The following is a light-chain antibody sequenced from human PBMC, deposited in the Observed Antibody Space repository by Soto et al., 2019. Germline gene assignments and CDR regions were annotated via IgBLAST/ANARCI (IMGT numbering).Light chain of an antibody. CDR2: AAS. CDR1: QAISSS. J-gene: IGKJ1*01. Sequence: DIQMTQSPSSVSASVGDRVTITCRASQAISSSYLAWYQQRPGKAPKLLIYAASSLQSGVPSRFSGSGSGTDFTLTISSLQPEDFGTYYCQQSYSTPWTFGQGTKVDIK. V-gene: IGKV1-12*01. CDR3: QQSYSTPWT.